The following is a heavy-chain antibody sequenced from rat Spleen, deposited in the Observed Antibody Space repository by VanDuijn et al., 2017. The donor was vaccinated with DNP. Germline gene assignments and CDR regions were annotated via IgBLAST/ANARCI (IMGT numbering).Heavy chain of an antibody. J-gene: IGHJ2*01. Sequence: EVQLVESGGGLVQPGRSLKLSCAASGFTFSDYYMAWVRQAPKKGLEWVASISYEGSSTYYGDSVKGRFTISRDNAKSTLYLQMNSLRSEDTATYYCARQFYYYDGYPPFDYWGQGVMVTVSS. CDR2: ISYEGSST. CDR1: GFTFSDYY. V-gene: IGHV5-22*01. CDR3: ARQFYYYDGYPPFDY. D-gene: IGHD1-12*03.